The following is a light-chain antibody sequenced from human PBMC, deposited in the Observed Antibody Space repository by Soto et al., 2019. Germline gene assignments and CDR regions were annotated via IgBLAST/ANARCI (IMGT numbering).Light chain of an antibody. V-gene: IGLV2-14*01. Sequence: QSALTQPASVSGSPGQSITISCTGTSSDVGGYNYVSWYQHHPCKAPKLMIYEVSNRPSGVSNRFSGSKSGNTASLTISGLQAEEEADYYCSSYTSRSTLVFGTGTKVTVL. CDR1: SSDVGGYNY. J-gene: IGLJ1*01. CDR2: EVS. CDR3: SSYTSRSTLV.